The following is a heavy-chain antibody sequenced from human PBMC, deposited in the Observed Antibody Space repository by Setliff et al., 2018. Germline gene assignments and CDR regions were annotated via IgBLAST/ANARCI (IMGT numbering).Heavy chain of an antibody. CDR3: ARADHLVTTTFDY. D-gene: IGHD4-17*01. V-gene: IGHV7-4-1*02. J-gene: IGHJ4*01. CDR2: INTKTGDP. CDR1: GYSLSNYV. Sequence: ASVKVSCKASGYSLSNYVMNWVRQAPGQGLEWMGWINTKTGDPSYAQGYTGRSAFSLDTSDSTTYLDISTLKAEDTATYFCARADHLVTTTFDYWGQGTLVTVSS.